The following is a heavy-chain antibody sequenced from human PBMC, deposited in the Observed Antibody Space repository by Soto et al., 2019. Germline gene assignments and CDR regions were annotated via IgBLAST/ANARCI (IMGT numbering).Heavy chain of an antibody. CDR2: IMPDFATP. D-gene: IGHD1-26*01. V-gene: IGHV1-69*12. CDR3: ARDIVRQQLGGNYYSILDV. J-gene: IGHJ6*02. Sequence: QVQLMQSGAEVKKPGSSVKVSCKASGGTFSTSAISWVRQAPGEGLEWVGGIMPDFATPDYAQKVQGRVTFSAYESTTTAYLELTSLTTDDTAVYSCARDIVRQQLGGNYYSILDVWCQGTAITVSS. CDR1: GGTFSTSA.